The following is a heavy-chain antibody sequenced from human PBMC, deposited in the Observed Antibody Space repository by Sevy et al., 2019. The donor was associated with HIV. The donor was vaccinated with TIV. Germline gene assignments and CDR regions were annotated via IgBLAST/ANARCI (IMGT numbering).Heavy chain of an antibody. CDR3: ARHRAYCSDGSCYSPWYFNL. CDR2: FYDTGSA. D-gene: IGHD2-15*01. V-gene: IGHV4-39*01. J-gene: IGHJ2*01. Sequence: SETLSLTCTVSGGSISSSPYYWSWIRQPPGKGLEWIGSFYDTGSAYYNPSLKSRVTISVYTSKNQFSLWLSSVTAADTALYYCARHRAYCSDGSCYSPWYFNLWGRGTLVTVSS. CDR1: GGSISSSPYY.